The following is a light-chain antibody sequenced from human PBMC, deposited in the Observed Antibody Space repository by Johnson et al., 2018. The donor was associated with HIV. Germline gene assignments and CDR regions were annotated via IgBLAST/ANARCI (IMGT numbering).Light chain of an antibody. CDR3: GTWDSSLSIYV. Sequence: QSVLTQPPSVSAAPGQKVTISCSGSSSNIGNNYVSWYQQFPGTAPKLLIYEKNKRPSGIPDRFSGSKSGTSATLGITGLQTGDEADYYCGTWDSSLSIYVFGIGTTVTVL. J-gene: IGLJ1*01. CDR2: EKN. CDR1: SSNIGNNY. V-gene: IGLV1-51*02.